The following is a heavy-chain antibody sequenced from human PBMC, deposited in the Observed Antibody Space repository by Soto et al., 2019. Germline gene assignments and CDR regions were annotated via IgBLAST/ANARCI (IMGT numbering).Heavy chain of an antibody. CDR3: AKSRYSDSSGDFYDY. CDR1: AFTSNNYA. Sequence: GSLRLSCAASAFTSNNYAMSWVRQAPGKGLEWVSGIGGSGRTTYYADSVKGRFTISRDNSNNTLFLQMNSLRAEDTAVYYCAKSRYSDSSGDFYDYWGQGTLVTVSS. V-gene: IGHV3-23*01. CDR2: IGGSGRTT. J-gene: IGHJ4*02. D-gene: IGHD3-22*01.